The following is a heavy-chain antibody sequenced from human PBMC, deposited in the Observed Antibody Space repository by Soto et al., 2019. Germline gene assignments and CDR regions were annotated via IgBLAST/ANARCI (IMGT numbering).Heavy chain of an antibody. CDR1: GFTFSSYW. Sequence: GGSLRLSCAASGFTFSSYWMHWVRQAPGKGLVWVSRINSDGSSTSYADSVKGRFTISRDNAKNTLYLQMNSLRAEDTAVYYCARAHVLLLGAFDIWGQGTMVTVSS. V-gene: IGHV3-74*01. D-gene: IGHD3-10*01. J-gene: IGHJ3*02. CDR3: ARAHVLLLGAFDI. CDR2: INSDGSST.